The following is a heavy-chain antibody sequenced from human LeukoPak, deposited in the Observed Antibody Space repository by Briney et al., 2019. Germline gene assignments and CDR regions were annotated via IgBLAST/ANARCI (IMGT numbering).Heavy chain of an antibody. D-gene: IGHD5-24*01. Sequence: ASVKVSCKASGYTFTSYYMHWVRQAPGQGLEWMGWISAYNGNTNYAQKLQGRVTMTTDTSTSTAYMELRSLRSDDTAVYYCARWLQFVVDYWGQGTLVTVSS. CDR2: ISAYNGNT. CDR3: ARWLQFVVDY. CDR1: GYTFTSYY. V-gene: IGHV1-18*04. J-gene: IGHJ4*02.